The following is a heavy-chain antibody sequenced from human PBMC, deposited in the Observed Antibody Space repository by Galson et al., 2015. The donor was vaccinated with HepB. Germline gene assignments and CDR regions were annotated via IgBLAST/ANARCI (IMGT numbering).Heavy chain of an antibody. Sequence: VSCKASGYTFTSYYMHWVRQAPGQGLEWMGIINPSGGSTSYAQKFQGRVTMTRDTSTSTVYMELSSLRSEDTAVYYCARDIAARPNYYYYGMDVWSQGTTVTVSS. V-gene: IGHV1-46*01. CDR2: INPSGGST. J-gene: IGHJ6*02. CDR3: ARDIAARPNYYYYGMDV. CDR1: GYTFTSYY. D-gene: IGHD6-6*01.